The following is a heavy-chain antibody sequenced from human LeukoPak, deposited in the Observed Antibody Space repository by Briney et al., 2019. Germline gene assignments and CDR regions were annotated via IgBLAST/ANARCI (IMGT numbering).Heavy chain of an antibody. D-gene: IGHD2-15*01. CDR3: AKAPVTTCRGVFCYPFDY. Sequence: GGSLRLSCAASGLTLSSYAMSWVRQAPGKGLERVSAISDTGNTYHADPVKGRFTISRDSSKNTLFLQMNRLRPEDAAVYYCAKAPVTTCRGVFCYPFDYWGLGTLVTVSS. CDR2: ISDTGNT. J-gene: IGHJ4*02. V-gene: IGHV3-23*01. CDR1: GLTLSSYA.